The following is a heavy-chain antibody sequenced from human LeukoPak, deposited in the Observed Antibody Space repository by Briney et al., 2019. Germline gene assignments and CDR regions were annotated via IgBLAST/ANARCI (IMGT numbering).Heavy chain of an antibody. CDR1: GYSISSGYY. CDR2: INHSGST. V-gene: IGHV4-38-2*02. D-gene: IGHD6-13*01. CDR3: ARLPAQYLSSSWYYFDY. Sequence: SETLSLTCTVSGYSISSGYYWSWIRQPPGKGLEWIGEINHSGSTNYNPSLKSRVTISVDTSKNQFSLKLSSVTAADTAVYYCARLPAQYLSSSWYYFDYWGQGTLVTVSS. J-gene: IGHJ4*02.